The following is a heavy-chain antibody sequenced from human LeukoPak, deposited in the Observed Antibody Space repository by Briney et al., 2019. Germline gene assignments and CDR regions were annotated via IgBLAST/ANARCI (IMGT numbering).Heavy chain of an antibody. CDR1: GGSISSYS. Sequence: SETLSLTCTVSGGSISSYSWSWIRQPPGKGLEWIGYIYYSGSTNYNPSLKSRVTISVDTSRNQFSLKLSSVTAADTAVYYCARGGTVRNGMDVWGQGTTVTVSS. J-gene: IGHJ6*02. V-gene: IGHV4-59*01. D-gene: IGHD1-26*01. CDR2: IYYSGST. CDR3: ARGGTVRNGMDV.